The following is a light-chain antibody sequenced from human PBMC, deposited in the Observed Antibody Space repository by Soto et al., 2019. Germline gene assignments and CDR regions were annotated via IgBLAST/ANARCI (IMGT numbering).Light chain of an antibody. CDR1: QSISSW. CDR2: KAS. CDR3: QQYNSYWT. V-gene: IGKV1-5*03. Sequence: DIQMTQSPSTLSASLGDRVPITCRASQSISSWLAWYQQKPGKAPKLLIYKASSLESGVPSRFSGSGSGTEFTLTISSLQPDDFATYYCQQYNSYWTFGQGTKVDI. J-gene: IGKJ1*01.